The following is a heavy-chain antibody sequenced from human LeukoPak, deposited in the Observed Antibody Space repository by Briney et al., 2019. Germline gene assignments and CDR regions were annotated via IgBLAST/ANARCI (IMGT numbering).Heavy chain of an antibody. Sequence: GGSLRLSCAASGFTLSSNYMSWVRQAPGKGLEWGSVIYSGGSTYYADSVKGRVTISRDNSKNTLYLQMNSLRAEDTAVYYCARVVITDTSYFDYWGQGTLVTVSS. CDR2: IYSGGST. V-gene: IGHV3-53*01. D-gene: IGHD3-22*01. J-gene: IGHJ4*02. CDR3: ARVVITDTSYFDY. CDR1: GFTLSSNY.